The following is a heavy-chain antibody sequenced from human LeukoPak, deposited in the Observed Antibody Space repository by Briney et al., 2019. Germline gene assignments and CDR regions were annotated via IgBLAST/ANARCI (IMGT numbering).Heavy chain of an antibody. J-gene: IGHJ4*02. Sequence: ESGPTLVNPTQTLTLTCTFSGFSLSTSGVGVGWIRQPPGKALEWLALIYWDDVKRYIPSLKNRLTITKDTSKNQVVLTMTNMDPVDTATYYCAHRFLLVETSVFDYWGQGTLVTVSS. D-gene: IGHD2-2*01. CDR3: AHRFLLVETSVFDY. CDR2: IYWDDVK. CDR1: GFSLSTSGVG. V-gene: IGHV2-5*02.